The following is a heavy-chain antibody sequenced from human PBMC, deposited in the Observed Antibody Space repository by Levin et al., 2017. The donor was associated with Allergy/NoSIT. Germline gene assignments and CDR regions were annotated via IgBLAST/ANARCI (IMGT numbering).Heavy chain of an antibody. D-gene: IGHD1-26*01. J-gene: IGHJ4*02. CDR3: ARVRGSPVY. CDR2: ISSSGSTI. Sequence: PGGSLRLSCAASGFTFSKYEMNWVRQAPGKGLEWISYISSSGSTIYYADSVKGRFIISRDNAKNSVYLQMNSLRAEDTAVYYCARVRGSPVYWGQGTLVTVSS. CDR1: GFTFSKYE. V-gene: IGHV3-48*03.